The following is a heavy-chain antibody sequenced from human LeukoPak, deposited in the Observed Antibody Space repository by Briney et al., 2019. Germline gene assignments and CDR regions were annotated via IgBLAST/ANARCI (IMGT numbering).Heavy chain of an antibody. D-gene: IGHD1-26*01. V-gene: IGHV3-21*01. CDR2: ISSSSSSI. Sequence: GGSLRLSCAASGFTLSSYSMNWVRQAPGKGLEWVSSISSSSSSIYYADSVKGRFTISRDNAKNSLYLQMNSLRAEDTAVYYCAKDGADIVGATGLAILFDYWGQGTLVTVSS. J-gene: IGHJ4*02. CDR1: GFTLSSYS. CDR3: AKDGADIVGATGLAILFDY.